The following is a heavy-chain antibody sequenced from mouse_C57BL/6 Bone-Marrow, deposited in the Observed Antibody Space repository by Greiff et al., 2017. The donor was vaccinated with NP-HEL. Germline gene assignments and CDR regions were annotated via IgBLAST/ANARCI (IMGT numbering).Heavy chain of an antibody. D-gene: IGHD1-1*01. Sequence: MQLQQPGTELVKPGASVKLSCKASGYTFTSYWMHWVKQRPGQGLEWIGNINPSNGGTNYNEKFKSKATLTVDKASSTAYMQLSSLTSEDSAVYDCARDGCTGAMDYWGQGTSVTVSS. J-gene: IGHJ4*01. CDR2: INPSNGGT. CDR1: GYTFTSYW. V-gene: IGHV1-53*01. CDR3: ARDGCTGAMDY.